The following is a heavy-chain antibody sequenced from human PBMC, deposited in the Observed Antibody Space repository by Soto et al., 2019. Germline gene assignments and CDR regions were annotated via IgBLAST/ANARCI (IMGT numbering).Heavy chain of an antibody. J-gene: IGHJ3*01. CDR2: IKKDESKK. D-gene: IGHD6-13*01. CDR3: ARDVSPGSSSWYFDAFDL. V-gene: IGHV3-7*05. CDR1: GFTFSSYW. Sequence: EERLVESGGGLVQPGGSLRLSCAASGFTFSSYWMTWVRQAPGKGLKWGANIKKDESKKSYVDSVRGRFTISRDNAKNSLYLQMDSLTAEDTALYYCARDVSPGSSSWYFDAFDLWGQGTMVTVSS.